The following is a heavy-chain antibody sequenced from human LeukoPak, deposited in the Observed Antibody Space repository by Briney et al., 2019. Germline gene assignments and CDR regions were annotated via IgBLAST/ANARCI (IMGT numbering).Heavy chain of an antibody. Sequence: ASVKVSCKASGGTFSSYAISWVRQAPGQGLEWMGWINTNTGNPTYAQGFTGRFVFSLDTSVSTAYLQISSLKAEDTAVYYCARADLWFGELIYDYWGQGTLVTVSS. CDR1: GGTFSSYA. D-gene: IGHD3-10*01. CDR3: ARADLWFGELIYDY. V-gene: IGHV7-4-1*02. CDR2: INTNTGNP. J-gene: IGHJ4*02.